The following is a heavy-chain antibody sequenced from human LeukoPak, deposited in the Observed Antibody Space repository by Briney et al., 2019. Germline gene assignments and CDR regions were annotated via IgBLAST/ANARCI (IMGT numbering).Heavy chain of an antibody. J-gene: IGHJ4*02. Sequence: GGSLRLSCAASGFTFSSYSMNWVRQAPGKGLEWVSSISSSSYIYYADSVKGRFTISRDNAKNSLYLQMNSLRAEDTAVYYCAGNNDYGDYGLDYWGQGTLVTVSS. CDR1: GFTFSSYS. CDR2: ISSSSYI. CDR3: AGNNDYGDYGLDY. V-gene: IGHV3-21*01. D-gene: IGHD4-17*01.